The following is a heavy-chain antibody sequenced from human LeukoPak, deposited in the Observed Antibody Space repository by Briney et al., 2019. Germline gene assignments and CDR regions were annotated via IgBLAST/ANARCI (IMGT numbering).Heavy chain of an antibody. V-gene: IGHV1-46*01. CDR2: INPSGGST. D-gene: IGHD2-15*01. CDR1: GYTFTSYY. J-gene: IGHJ4*02. CDR3: ASTAPAATKVY. Sequence: ASVKVSCKASGYTFTSYYMHWVRQAPGQGLEWMGIINPSGGSTSYAQKFQGRVTITADKSTSTAYMELSSLRSEDTAVYYCASTAPAATKVYWGQGTLVTVSS.